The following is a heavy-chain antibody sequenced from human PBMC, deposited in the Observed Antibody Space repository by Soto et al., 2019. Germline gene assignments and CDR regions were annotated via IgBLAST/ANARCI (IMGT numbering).Heavy chain of an antibody. J-gene: IGHJ4*02. CDR2: INHSGFT. CDR1: GGAFTGYY. V-gene: IGHV4-34*01. CDR3: ARGHGRVAH. Sequence: QLQLPQSGAGLLKPSETLSLPCDVSGGAFTGYYWAWIRQPPGQGLEWIGEINHSGFTNYNPSLPGRVTISLDTSRSPFSLKLDSLTAADTAFYFCARGHGRVAHWGQGTLVTVSS.